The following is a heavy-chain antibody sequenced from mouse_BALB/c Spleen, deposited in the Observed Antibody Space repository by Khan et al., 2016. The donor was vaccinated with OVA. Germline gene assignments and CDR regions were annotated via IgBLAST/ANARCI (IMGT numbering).Heavy chain of an antibody. CDR2: INTYTGEP. V-gene: IGHV9-3-1*01. CDR3: ARMKPYWYFDV. Sequence: QIQLVQSGPELKKPGETVKISCKASGYTFTNYGMNWVKLAPGKGLKWMGWINTYTGEPTYADDFKGRFAFSLETSASTAYLPINNLKNEDTATYCCARMKPYWYFDVWGAGTTVTVSS. J-gene: IGHJ1*01. CDR1: GYTFTNYG.